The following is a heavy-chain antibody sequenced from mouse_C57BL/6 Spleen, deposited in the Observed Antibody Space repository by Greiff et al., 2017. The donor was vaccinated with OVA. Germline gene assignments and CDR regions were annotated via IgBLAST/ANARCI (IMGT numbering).Heavy chain of an antibody. CDR2: IHPSSGST. CDR3: ARCDGDCSCDG. CDR1: GYTFTSYW. J-gene: IGHJ1*03. D-gene: IGHD2-13*01. V-gene: IGHV1-64*01. Sequence: VQLQQPGAELVKPGASVKMSCKASGYTFTSYWMHWVKQRPGQGLEWIGVIHPSSGSTNYNEKFKSKATLTVDKSSSTAYMQLSSLTSEDSAVDYCARCDGDCSCDGWGTGTTVTVSS.